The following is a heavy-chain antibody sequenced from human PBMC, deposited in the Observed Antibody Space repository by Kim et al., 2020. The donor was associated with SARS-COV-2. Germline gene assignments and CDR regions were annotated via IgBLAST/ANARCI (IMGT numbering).Heavy chain of an antibody. J-gene: IGHJ6*02. Sequence: GGSLRLSCAASGFTFDDYAMHWVRQAPGKGLEWVSLISGDGGSTYYADSVKGRFTISRDNSKNSLYLQMNSLRTEDTALYYCAKAPRGYGYYYSTVWTSGAKGPRSPSP. D-gene: IGHD5-18*01. CDR3: AKAPRGYGYYYSTVWTS. CDR2: ISGDGGST. CDR1: GFTFDDYA. V-gene: IGHV3-43*02.